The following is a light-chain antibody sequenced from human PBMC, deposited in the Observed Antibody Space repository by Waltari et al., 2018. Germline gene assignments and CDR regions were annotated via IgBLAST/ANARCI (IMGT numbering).Light chain of an antibody. J-gene: IGLJ3*02. V-gene: IGLV1-40*01. CDR2: GNT. CDR1: DSNIGAGYD. CDR3: QSYDRSLTGSWV. Sequence: QSVLTPPPSVSGAPGQRVTISCTGSDSNIGAGYDVHWYQQLPGTAPKLLIYGNTNRPSGVPDRFSGSKSGTSGSLAITGLQAEDEAYYYCQSYDRSLTGSWVFGGGTKLTVL.